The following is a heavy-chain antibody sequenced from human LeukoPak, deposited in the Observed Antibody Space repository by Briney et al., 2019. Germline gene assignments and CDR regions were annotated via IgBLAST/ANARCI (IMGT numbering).Heavy chain of an antibody. Sequence: ASVKVSCKASGSTFTSYDINWVRQAPGQGLEWMGWMNPNRGNTGYAHKFQGRVTMTRNTSVSTAYMELRSQRSEDTAVYYCARAGYYSSGWLDDNWFDPWGQGTLVTVSS. D-gene: IGHD6-25*01. V-gene: IGHV1-8*01. CDR2: MNPNRGNT. CDR3: ARAGYYSSGWLDDNWFDP. J-gene: IGHJ5*02. CDR1: GSTFTSYD.